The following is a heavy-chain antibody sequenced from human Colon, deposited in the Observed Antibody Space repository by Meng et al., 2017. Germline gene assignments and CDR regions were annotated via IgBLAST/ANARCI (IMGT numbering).Heavy chain of an antibody. CDR1: GLHVISYS. CDR3: ARDLYTSGRFDY. D-gene: IGHD3-10*01. J-gene: IGHJ4*02. CDR2: ISVGNGNK. V-gene: IGHV1-3*01. Sequence: QVQLMRLGTRGNMPRASGKVACTLSGLHVISYSIQWVRQDPGQSLGWMGWISVGNGNKKYSQKFQDRLTITRDTSASTAYMELSGLKSEDTAVYYCARDLYTSGRFDYWGQGTLVTVSS.